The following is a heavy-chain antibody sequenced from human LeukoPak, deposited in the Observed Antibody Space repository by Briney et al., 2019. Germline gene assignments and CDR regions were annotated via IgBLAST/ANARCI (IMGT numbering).Heavy chain of an antibody. Sequence: ASVKVSCKASGGTFSSYAISWVRQAPGQGLEWMGGIIPIFGTANYAQKFQGRVTITTDESTSTAYMELSSLRSEDTAVYYCARGGPYSSSSGGRVQLPRKGFDYWGQGTLVTVSS. CDR2: IIPIFGTA. J-gene: IGHJ4*02. D-gene: IGHD6-6*01. CDR1: GGTFSSYA. CDR3: ARGGPYSSSSGGRVQLPRKGFDY. V-gene: IGHV1-69*05.